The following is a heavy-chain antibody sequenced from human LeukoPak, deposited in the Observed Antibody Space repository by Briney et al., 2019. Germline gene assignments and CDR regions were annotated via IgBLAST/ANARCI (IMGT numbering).Heavy chain of an antibody. V-gene: IGHV3-23*01. J-gene: IGHJ4*02. CDR1: GFTFSSYA. CDR2: ISGSGGST. D-gene: IGHD3-22*01. CDR3: AKAITMIVVVPFDY. Sequence: GGPLRLSCAASGFTFSSYAMSWVRQAPGKGLEWVSAISGSGGSTYYADSVKGRFTISRDNSKNTLYLQMNSLRAEDTAVYYCAKAITMIVVVPFDYWGQGTLVTVSS.